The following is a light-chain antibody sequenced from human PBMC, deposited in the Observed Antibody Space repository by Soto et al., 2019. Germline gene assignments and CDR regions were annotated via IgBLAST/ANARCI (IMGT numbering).Light chain of an antibody. Sequence: QWSLSQPASVSGSPGQSITVSCTGSSSDFGDDKYVSWYQQQPGKGPNLLIYGVNSRPSGISNRFSGSKSGNTASLTISGLQVEDEAEYFCGSFTTSRIWVFGGGTKLTVL. CDR2: GVN. CDR1: SSDFGDDKY. J-gene: IGLJ3*02. V-gene: IGLV2-14*01. CDR3: GSFTTSRIWV.